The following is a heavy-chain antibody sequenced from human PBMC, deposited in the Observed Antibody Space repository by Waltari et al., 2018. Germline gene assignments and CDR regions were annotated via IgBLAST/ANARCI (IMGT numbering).Heavy chain of an antibody. CDR3: ARGFNFDWLVIDY. V-gene: IGHV3-30*03. CDR2: ISYDGINK. J-gene: IGHJ4*02. Sequence: HWVRQAPGKGLEWVALISYDGINKYYVDSVKGRFTISRDNSKNTLYLQMNSLRPEDTAVYYCARGFNFDWLVIDYWGQGTLVTVSS. D-gene: IGHD3-9*01.